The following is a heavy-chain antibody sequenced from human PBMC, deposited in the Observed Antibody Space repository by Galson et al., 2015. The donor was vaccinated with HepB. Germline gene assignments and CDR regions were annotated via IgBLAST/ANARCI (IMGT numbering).Heavy chain of an antibody. CDR2: IYHSGST. J-gene: IGHJ4*02. D-gene: IGHD1-26*01. CDR3: ASVVGATRQVDY. CDR1: GGSISSSNW. V-gene: IGHV4-4*02. Sequence: ETLSLTCAVSGGSISSSNWWSWVRQPPGKGLEWIGEIYHSGSTNYNPSLKSRVTISVDKSKNQFSLKLSSVAAADTAVYYCASVVGATRQVDYWGQGTLVTVSS.